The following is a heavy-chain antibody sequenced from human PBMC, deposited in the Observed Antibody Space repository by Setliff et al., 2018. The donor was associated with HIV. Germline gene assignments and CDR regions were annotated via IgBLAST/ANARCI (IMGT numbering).Heavy chain of an antibody. Sequence: PSETLSLTCTVSGVSIRSGGYYWDWIRQHPGKGLEWIGYISSRGSTYYNPSLKSRITMSVDTSQNQVSLKLSSVTAADTAVYFCARLEKLDDISYFDYWGQGTLVTVSS. CDR1: GVSIRSGGYY. CDR3: ARLEKLDDISYFDY. V-gene: IGHV4-31*03. D-gene: IGHD3-3*02. CDR2: ISSRGST. J-gene: IGHJ4*02.